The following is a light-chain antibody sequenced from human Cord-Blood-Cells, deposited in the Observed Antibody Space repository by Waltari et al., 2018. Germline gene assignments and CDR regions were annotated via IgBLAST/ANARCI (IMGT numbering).Light chain of an antibody. J-gene: IGKJ2*01. V-gene: IGKV3-15*01. Sequence: DIVMTQSPATLSVSPGQRATLSCRASQRVSTNLAWYQQKPGQAPRLLNYGASTKATGIPARCSGSGSGTEFTLTISSLQSEDFAVYYWQQYNNWPPYTFGQGTKLEIK. CDR3: QQYNNWPPYT. CDR2: GAS. CDR1: QRVSTN.